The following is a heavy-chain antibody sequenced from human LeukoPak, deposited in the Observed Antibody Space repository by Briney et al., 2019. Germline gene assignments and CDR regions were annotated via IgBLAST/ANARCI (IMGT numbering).Heavy chain of an antibody. J-gene: IGHJ5*02. D-gene: IGHD6-19*01. CDR2: IFHSGNT. CDR3: ARDYSSGWGKLDL. CDR1: GGSISSGGYY. Sequence: SETLSLTCTVSGGSISSGGYYWSWIRQHPGKGLEWIGFIFHSGNTYYNPSLKSRLTISADTSKNQFSLKLGSVTAADTAVYYCARDYSSGWGKLDLWGQGTLVTVSS. V-gene: IGHV4-31*03.